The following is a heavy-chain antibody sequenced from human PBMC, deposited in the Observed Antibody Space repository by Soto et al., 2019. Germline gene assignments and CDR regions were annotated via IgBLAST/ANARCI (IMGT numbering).Heavy chain of an antibody. CDR3: ARESYDSSGYYDY. Sequence: GGSLRLSCAASGFTFSSYAMHWVRQAPGKGLEWVAVISYDGSNKYYADSVKGRFTISRDNSKNMLYLQMNSLRAEDTAVYYCARESYDSSGYYDYWGQGTLVTVSS. V-gene: IGHV3-30-3*01. J-gene: IGHJ4*02. D-gene: IGHD3-22*01. CDR1: GFTFSSYA. CDR2: ISYDGSNK.